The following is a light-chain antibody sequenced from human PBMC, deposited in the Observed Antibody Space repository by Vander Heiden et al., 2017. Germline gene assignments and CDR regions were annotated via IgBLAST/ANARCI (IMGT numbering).Light chain of an antibody. CDR3: QQLNSYLIT. J-gene: IGKJ5*01. CDR2: AAS. Sequence: DIQLTQSPSFLSASVGDRVTITCRASQGISSYLAWYQQKPGKAPKLLIYAASTLQSGVPSRFSGSGSGTEFTLTISSLQPKDFATYYCQQLNSYLITFGQGTRLEIK. V-gene: IGKV1-9*01. CDR1: QGISSY.